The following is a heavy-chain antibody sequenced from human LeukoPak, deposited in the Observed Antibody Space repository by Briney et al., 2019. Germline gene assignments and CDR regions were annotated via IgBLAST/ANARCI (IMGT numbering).Heavy chain of an antibody. D-gene: IGHD3-10*01. CDR1: GYTFTSYY. J-gene: IGHJ4*02. CDR2: INPSGGST. Sequence: ASVKVSCKASGYTFTSYYMHWVRQAPGQGLEWMGIINPSGGSTSYAQKFQGRVTMTRDMSTSTVYMELSSLRSEDTAVYYCARDGGDYYGSGSANFDYWGQGTLVTVSS. V-gene: IGHV1-46*01. CDR3: ARDGGDYYGSGSANFDY.